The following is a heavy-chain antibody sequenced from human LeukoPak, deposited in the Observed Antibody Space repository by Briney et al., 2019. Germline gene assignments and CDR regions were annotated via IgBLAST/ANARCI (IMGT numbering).Heavy chain of an antibody. Sequence: ASVKVSCKASGYTFTGYYMHWVRQAPGQGLEWMGWINPNSGGTNYAQKFQGRVTMTRDTSISTAYMELSRLRSDDTAVYYCARGGHDDFWSGRSSYNWFDPWGQGTLVTVSS. J-gene: IGHJ5*02. CDR1: GYTFTGYY. CDR3: ARGGHDDFWSGRSSYNWFDP. CDR2: INPNSGGT. D-gene: IGHD3-3*01. V-gene: IGHV1-2*02.